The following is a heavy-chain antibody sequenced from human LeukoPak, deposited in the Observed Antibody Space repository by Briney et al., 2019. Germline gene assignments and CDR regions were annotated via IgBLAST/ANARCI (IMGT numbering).Heavy chain of an antibody. D-gene: IGHD1-26*01. V-gene: IGHV1-3*04. CDR3: ARGIVGAPFDY. Sequence: ASVKVSCKASGYTFTSYAVHWVRQAPGQRLEWLGWINTGNGNTKYSQNFQGRVTITRDTSASTAYMELRSLRSDDTAVYYCARGIVGAPFDYWGQGTLVTVSS. J-gene: IGHJ4*02. CDR2: INTGNGNT. CDR1: GYTFTSYA.